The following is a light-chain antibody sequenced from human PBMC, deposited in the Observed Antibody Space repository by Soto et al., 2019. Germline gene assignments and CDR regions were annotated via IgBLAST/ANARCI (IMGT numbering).Light chain of an antibody. CDR3: CSYAGSITFYV. Sequence: QSVPTQPASVSGSPGQSITISCTGTNSGVGSYNLVSWYQQHPGKAPKLVIYKGSERPSGVSNRFSGSKSGNTASLTISGLQAEDDADYYCCSYAGSITFYVFGTGTKVTVL. V-gene: IGLV2-23*01. CDR1: NSGVGSYNL. J-gene: IGLJ1*01. CDR2: KGS.